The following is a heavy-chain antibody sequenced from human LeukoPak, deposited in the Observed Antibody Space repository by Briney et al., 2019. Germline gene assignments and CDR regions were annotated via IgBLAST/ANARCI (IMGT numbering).Heavy chain of an antibody. CDR1: GFTVSNYA. J-gene: IGHJ4*02. CDR3: AKHGGDNGYSIVDY. D-gene: IGHD3-22*01. CDR2: INGSGDRT. Sequence: GGSLRLSCAASGFTVSNYAMSWVRQAPGKGLEWVSSINGSGDRTHYADSVEGRFTISRDNSKNTLYLQMNSLTVEDTAVYYCAKHGGDNGYSIVDYWGQGTLVTVSS. V-gene: IGHV3-23*01.